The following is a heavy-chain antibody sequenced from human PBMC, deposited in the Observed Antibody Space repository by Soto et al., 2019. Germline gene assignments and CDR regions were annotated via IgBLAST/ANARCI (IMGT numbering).Heavy chain of an antibody. Sequence: KPGGSLRLSCAASGFTFSSHSMNWVRQAPGKGLEWVSSISSSGSYIYYADSLEGRFAISRDNAKNSLYLQMNSLRAEDTAVYYCASIPGGLPLRYFDYWGQRTLVTVSS. J-gene: IGHJ4*02. CDR2: ISSSGSYI. CDR3: ASIPGGLPLRYFDY. CDR1: GFTFSSHS. D-gene: IGHD3-10*01. V-gene: IGHV3-21*01.